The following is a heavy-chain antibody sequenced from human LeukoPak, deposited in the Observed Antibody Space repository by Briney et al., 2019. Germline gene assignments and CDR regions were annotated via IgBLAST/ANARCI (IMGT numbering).Heavy chain of an antibody. CDR3: AKRYNYAFDI. D-gene: IGHD5-24*01. CDR1: GFTFSSHA. CDR2: VSGSGDIT. V-gene: IGHV3-23*01. J-gene: IGHJ3*02. Sequence: GGSLRLSCAASGFTFSSHAMSWVRQAPGKGLEWVSLVSGSGDITYYADSVKGRFTIFRDNSKNTLYLQMNSLRAEDTAVYYCAKRYNYAFDIWGQGTMVTVSS.